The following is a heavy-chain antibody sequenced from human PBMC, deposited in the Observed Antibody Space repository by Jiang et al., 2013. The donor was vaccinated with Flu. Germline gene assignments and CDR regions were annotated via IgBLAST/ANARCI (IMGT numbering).Heavy chain of an antibody. CDR2: ISYSGST. CDR1: GGSISSFY. V-gene: IGHV4-59*08. J-gene: IGHJ5*02. CDR3: ARQIYCTATSCYGTGNWFDP. D-gene: IGHD2-2*01. Sequence: SLTCTVSGGSISSFYWSWIRQPPGKGLEWIAYISYSGSTNYNPSLRSRVTISVDTSKNQFSLKLSSVTAADTALYYCARQIYCTATSCYGTGNWFDPWGQGTLVTVSS.